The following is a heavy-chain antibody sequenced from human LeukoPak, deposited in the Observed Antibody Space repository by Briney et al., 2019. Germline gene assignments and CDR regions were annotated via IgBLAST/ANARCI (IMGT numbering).Heavy chain of an antibody. CDR3: ARHTTSGWYQVVY. D-gene: IGHD6-19*01. V-gene: IGHV4-59*01. CDR1: GGSISNYY. Sequence: SETLSLTCTVSGGSISNYYWSWIRQPPGKGLEWIGYISYSGSTNHNPSLKSRVTISADTSKNQFSLKLSSVTAADTAVYYCARHTTSGWYQVVYWGQGTLVTVSS. J-gene: IGHJ4*02. CDR2: ISYSGST.